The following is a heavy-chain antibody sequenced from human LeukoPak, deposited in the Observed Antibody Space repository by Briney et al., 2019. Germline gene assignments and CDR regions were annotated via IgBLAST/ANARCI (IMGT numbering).Heavy chain of an antibody. J-gene: IGHJ5*02. CDR1: GFTSTISA. Sequence: GSLRLSCAASGFTSTISAMSWVRQAPGKGLEWIGRISTSGFTNYNPSLKSRVTMSVDTYKNQFSLKLSSVTAADTAVYYCARGGNYGTPWGQGTLVSVSS. CDR2: ISTSGFT. V-gene: IGHV4-59*10. CDR3: ARGGNYGTP. D-gene: IGHD3-10*01.